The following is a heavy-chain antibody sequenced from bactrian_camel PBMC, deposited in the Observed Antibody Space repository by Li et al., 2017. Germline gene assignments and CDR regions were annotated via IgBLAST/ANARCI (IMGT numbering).Heavy chain of an antibody. D-gene: IGHD3*01. V-gene: IGHV3S53*01. Sequence: HVQLVESGGGSVQAGGSLRLSCAASGYNYSSNCMAWFRRAPGKDREAVVAIDSDDDTTYADSVKGRFTISKDAAKYTLYLRMNSLEPEDTAMYYCAADPNMPCIPPNVPRFDFLGQGTQVTVS. CDR1: GYNYSSNC. J-gene: IGHJ4*01. CDR2: IDSDDDT.